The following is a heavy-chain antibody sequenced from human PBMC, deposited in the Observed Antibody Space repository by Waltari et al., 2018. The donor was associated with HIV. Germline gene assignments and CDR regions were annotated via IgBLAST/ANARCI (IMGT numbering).Heavy chain of an antibody. J-gene: IGHJ6*02. V-gene: IGHV4-31*03. CDR1: GGPLGISPYY. D-gene: IGHD5-18*01. CDR2: IYDSGYT. CDR3: ARGWDTARVAGDYFGMDV. Sequence: QVQLQESGPGLVRPPQTLPLTCTVSGGPLGISPYYWTCTRQHPGKGLEWIGYIYDSGYTFYNPTLKSRVAMSVETSKNQFSLRLNSVTAADTAVYYCARGWDTARVAGDYFGMDVWGQGTTVTVSS.